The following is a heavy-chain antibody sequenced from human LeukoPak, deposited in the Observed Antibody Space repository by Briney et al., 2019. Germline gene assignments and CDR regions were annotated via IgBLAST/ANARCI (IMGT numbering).Heavy chain of an antibody. J-gene: IGHJ4*02. Sequence: GGSLRLSCAASGFTFSSYGMHWVRQAPDKGLEWVAFIRYDGSNKYYADSVKGRFTISRDNSKNTLYLQMNSLRAEDTAVYYCAKGISMVRGVIDYWGQGTLVTVSS. D-gene: IGHD3-10*01. CDR1: GFTFSSYG. CDR3: AKGISMVRGVIDY. CDR2: IRYDGSNK. V-gene: IGHV3-30*02.